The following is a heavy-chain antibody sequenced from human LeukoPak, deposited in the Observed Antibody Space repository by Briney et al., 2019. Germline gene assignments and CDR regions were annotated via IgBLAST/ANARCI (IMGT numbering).Heavy chain of an antibody. D-gene: IGHD6-19*01. CDR2: INSGSSHV. V-gene: IGHV3-21*01. J-gene: IGHJ4*02. CDR1: GFTFSTYS. Sequence: PGGSLRLSCAASGFTFSTYSMNWVRQSPGKGLEWVSAINSGSSHVVYGDSVKGRFTISRDNAKNSLYLHMNSLRAEDTAVYYCARGSSGWFDYWGQGTLVTVSS. CDR3: ARGSSGWFDY.